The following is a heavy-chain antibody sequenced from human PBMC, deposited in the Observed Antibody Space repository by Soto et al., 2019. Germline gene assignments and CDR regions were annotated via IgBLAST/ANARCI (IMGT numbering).Heavy chain of an antibody. D-gene: IGHD2-15*01. CDR3: AKGGGYCSSGSCRTDH. CDR1: GFIFRSYG. Sequence: GGSLRLSCAASGFIFRSYGMHWVRQAPGKGLEWVAAIAYDGADTYYLDSVKGRFTISRDNSRDTLHLQMNSLRVEDTAVYYCAKGGGYCSSGSCRTDHWGQGTLVTVSS. CDR2: IAYDGADT. V-gene: IGHV3-30*18. J-gene: IGHJ4*02.